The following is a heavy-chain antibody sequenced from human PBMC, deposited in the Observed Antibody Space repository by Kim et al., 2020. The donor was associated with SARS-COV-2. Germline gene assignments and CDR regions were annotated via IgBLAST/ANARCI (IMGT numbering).Heavy chain of an antibody. Sequence: GLFTISRDNTKNSLYLQMNSLRAEDTAVYYCARAVDSSGYRSYYYYGMDVWGQGTTVTVSS. CDR3: ARAVDSSGYRSYYYYGMDV. V-gene: IGHV3-11*04. D-gene: IGHD3-22*01. J-gene: IGHJ6*02.